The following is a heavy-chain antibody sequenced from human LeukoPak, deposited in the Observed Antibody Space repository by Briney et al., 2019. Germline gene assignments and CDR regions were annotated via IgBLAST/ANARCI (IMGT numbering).Heavy chain of an antibody. CDR3: ARDFPDYYDFWSGYRGGYYYYGMDV. J-gene: IGHJ6*02. CDR1: GFTFSSYS. V-gene: IGHV3-21*01. CDR2: ISSSSSDI. D-gene: IGHD3-3*01. Sequence: GGSLRLSCAASGFTFSSYSMNWVRQAPGKGLEWVSSISSSSSDIYYADSVKGRFTISRDNAKNSLYLQMNSLRAEDTAVYYCARDFPDYYDFWSGYRGGYYYYGMDVWGQGTTVTVSS.